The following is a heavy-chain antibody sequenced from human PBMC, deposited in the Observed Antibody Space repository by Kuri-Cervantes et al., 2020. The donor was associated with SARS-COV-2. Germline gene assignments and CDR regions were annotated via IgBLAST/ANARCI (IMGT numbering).Heavy chain of an antibody. J-gene: IGHJ6*02. CDR1: GGTFSSYA. V-gene: IGHV1-69*13. D-gene: IGHD5-18*01. Sequence: SVKVSCKAPGGTFSSYAISWVRQAPGQGLEWMGGIIPIFGTANYAQKFQGRVTITADESTSTAYMELSSLRSEDTAVYYCGYSYGTVNTGYYYGMDVWGQGTTVTVSS. CDR2: IIPIFGTA. CDR3: GYSYGTVNTGYYYGMDV.